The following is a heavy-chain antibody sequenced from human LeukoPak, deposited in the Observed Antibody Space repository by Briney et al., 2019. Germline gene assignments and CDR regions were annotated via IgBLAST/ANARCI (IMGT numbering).Heavy chain of an antibody. CDR1: GFTVSSNY. CDR2: IYSGGST. Sequence: PGGSLRLSCAASGFTVSSNYMSWVRQAPGKGLEWVSVIYSGGSTYYADSVKGRFTISRDNSKNTLYLQMNSLRAEDTVVYYCAKVPGYGRGWYDPVYFDYWGQGTLVTVSS. V-gene: IGHV3-53*01. D-gene: IGHD6-19*01. CDR3: AKVPGYGRGWYDPVYFDY. J-gene: IGHJ4*02.